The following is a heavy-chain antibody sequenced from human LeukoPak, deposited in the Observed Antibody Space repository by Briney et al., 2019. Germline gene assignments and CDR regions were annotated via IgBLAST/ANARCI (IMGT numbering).Heavy chain of an antibody. V-gene: IGHV3-21*01. CDR1: GFTFSSYS. J-gene: IGHJ3*02. D-gene: IGHD3-9*01. Sequence: PGGSLRLSCAASGFTFSSYSMNWVRQAPGKGLEWVSSISSSSSYIYYADSVKGRFTISRDNAKNSLYLQMNSLGAEDMAVYYCARFELRYFDWLLSDDAFDIWGQGTMVTVSS. CDR2: ISSSSSYI. CDR3: ARFELRYFDWLLSDDAFDI.